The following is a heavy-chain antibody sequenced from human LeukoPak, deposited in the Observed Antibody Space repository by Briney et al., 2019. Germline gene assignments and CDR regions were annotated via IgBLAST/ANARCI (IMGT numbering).Heavy chain of an antibody. CDR1: GFTFSTNW. CDR2: INGDGSRT. Sequence: TGGSLRLSCAASGFTFSTNWMHWVRQAPGKGLVWVSRINGDGSRTNYADSVEGRFTISRDNAKNTVYLQMNSLRAEDTAVYYCARDAPVMIVFQGFDYWGQGTLVTVSS. V-gene: IGHV3-74*01. D-gene: IGHD3-22*01. CDR3: ARDAPVMIVFQGFDY. J-gene: IGHJ4*02.